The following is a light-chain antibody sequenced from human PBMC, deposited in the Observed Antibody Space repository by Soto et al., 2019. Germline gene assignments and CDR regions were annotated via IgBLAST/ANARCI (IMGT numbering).Light chain of an antibody. J-gene: IGKJ1*01. CDR2: DAS. CDR1: QSISSW. CDR3: QQYNSYWT. V-gene: IGKV1-5*01. Sequence: DIQLTQSPSTLSASVGDRITITCRDSQSISSWLAWYQQKPGKAPKLLIYDASSLESGVPSRFSGSGSGTEFTLTISSLHHDDFATYYCQQYNSYWTFGQGTKVEIK.